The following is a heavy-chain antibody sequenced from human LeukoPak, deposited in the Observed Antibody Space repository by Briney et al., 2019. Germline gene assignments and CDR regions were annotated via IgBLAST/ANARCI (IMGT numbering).Heavy chain of an antibody. Sequence: GASVKVSCKASGYTFTSYYMHWVRRAPGQGLEWMGIINPSGGSTSYAQKFQGRVTMTRDTSTSTVYMELSSLRSEDTAVYYCARGGPTVVANYYYGMDVWGQGTTVTVSS. CDR1: GYTFTSYY. J-gene: IGHJ6*02. V-gene: IGHV1-46*01. CDR2: INPSGGST. CDR3: ARGGPTVVANYYYGMDV. D-gene: IGHD4-23*01.